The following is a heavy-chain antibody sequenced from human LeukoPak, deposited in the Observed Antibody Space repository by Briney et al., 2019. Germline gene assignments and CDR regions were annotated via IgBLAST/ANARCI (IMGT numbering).Heavy chain of an antibody. D-gene: IGHD2-2*02. V-gene: IGHV4-38-2*01. CDR1: GYSIGDGYH. J-gene: IGHJ5*01. CDR3: ARGGLYTTTWFDS. CDR2: VHRSGRT. Sequence: SETLSLTCGVSGYSIGDGYHWGWIRQPPGKGLEWVGSVHRSGRTYYNPSLKSRAIVSADTSGNYFSLRVTSVTAADTAVYYCARGGLYTTTWFDSWGPGFLVTVTS.